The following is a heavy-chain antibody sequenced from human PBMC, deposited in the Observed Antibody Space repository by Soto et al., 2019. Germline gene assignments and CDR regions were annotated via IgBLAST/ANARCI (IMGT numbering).Heavy chain of an antibody. CDR2: ISGSGGST. CDR3: AKDEGSGSYIFDY. Sequence: GGSLRLSCAASGFTFSSYAMSWVRQAPGKGLEWVSAISGSGGSTYYADSVQGRFTISRDNSKNTLYLQMNSLRAEDTAVYYCAKDEGSGSYIFDYWGQGTLVTVSS. V-gene: IGHV3-23*01. D-gene: IGHD3-10*01. J-gene: IGHJ4*02. CDR1: GFTFSSYA.